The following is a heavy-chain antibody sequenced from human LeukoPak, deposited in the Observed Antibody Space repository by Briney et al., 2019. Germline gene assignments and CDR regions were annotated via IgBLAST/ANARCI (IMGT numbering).Heavy chain of an antibody. CDR3: ASKLYGDARTFDY. J-gene: IGHJ4*02. CDR1: GGSISSYY. CDR2: IYHSGST. D-gene: IGHD4-17*01. V-gene: IGHV4-4*02. Sequence: ASETLSLTCTVSGGSISSYYWSWVRQPPGKGLEWIGEIYHSGSTNYSPSLKSRVTISVDKSKNQFSLKLSSVTAADTAVYYCASKLYGDARTFDYWGQGTLVTVSS.